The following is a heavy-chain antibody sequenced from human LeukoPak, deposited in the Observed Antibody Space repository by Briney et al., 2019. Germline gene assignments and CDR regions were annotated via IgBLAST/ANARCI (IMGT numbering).Heavy chain of an antibody. Sequence: EASVKVSCKVSGYTLTELSMHWVRQAPGKGLEWMGWISAYSGNTNYAQKLQGRVTMTTDTSTSTAYMELRSLRSDDTAVYYCARVGSPYQLLPFDYRGQGTLVTVSS. D-gene: IGHD2-2*01. CDR2: ISAYSGNT. CDR1: GYTLTELS. J-gene: IGHJ4*02. V-gene: IGHV1-18*01. CDR3: ARVGSPYQLLPFDY.